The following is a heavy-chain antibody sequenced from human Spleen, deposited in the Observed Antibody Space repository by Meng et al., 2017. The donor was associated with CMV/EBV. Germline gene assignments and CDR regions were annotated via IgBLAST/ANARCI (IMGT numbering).Heavy chain of an antibody. CDR1: GFTFDDYA. CDR3: AKAQGSSIAARGYFDY. V-gene: IGHV3-9*01. CDR2: ISWNSGSI. Sequence: GGYLRLSCAASGFTFDDYAMHWVRQAPGKGLEWVSGISWNSGSIGYADSVKGRFTISRDNAKNSLYLQMNSLRAEDTALYYCAKAQGSSIAARGYFDYWGQGTLVTVSS. D-gene: IGHD6-6*01. J-gene: IGHJ4*02.